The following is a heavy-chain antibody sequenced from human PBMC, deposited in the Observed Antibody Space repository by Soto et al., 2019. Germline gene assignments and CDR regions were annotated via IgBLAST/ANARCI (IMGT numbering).Heavy chain of an antibody. CDR2: IKSKRFGGTT. Sequence: GGSLRLSCAASGFTVSEAWMNWVRQAPGKGLEWVGRIKSKRFGGTTEYAAPVKGRFIISRDDSKNTLYMQMNSLEIEDTAVYYCTTDGPFVAPVAVWGRGTTVTVSS. J-gene: IGHJ6*02. CDR3: TTDGPFVAPVAV. V-gene: IGHV3-15*07. CDR1: GFTVSEAW. D-gene: IGHD2-15*01.